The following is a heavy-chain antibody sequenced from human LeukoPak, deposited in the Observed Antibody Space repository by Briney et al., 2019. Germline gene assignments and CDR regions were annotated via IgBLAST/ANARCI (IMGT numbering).Heavy chain of an antibody. CDR2: ISYDGTET. CDR1: GFTFNIYG. V-gene: IGHV3-30*18. CDR3: AKVEDYGDYGPPKH. D-gene: IGHD4-17*01. J-gene: IGHJ1*01. Sequence: GGSLRLSCATSGFTFNIYGMHWVRQAPGKGLEWVAVISYDGTETHYADSVRGRFTISRDNSNNMLFLQMHSLREDDTATYYCAKVEDYGDYGPPKHWGQGTLSPSPQ.